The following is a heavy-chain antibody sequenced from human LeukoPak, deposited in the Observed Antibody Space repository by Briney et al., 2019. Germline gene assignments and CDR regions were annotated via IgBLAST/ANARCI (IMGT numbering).Heavy chain of an antibody. D-gene: IGHD1-7*01. V-gene: IGHV3-20*04. Sequence: RPGGSLRLSCAASGFTFDDFGMSWVRHAPGKGLEWVSGINWNGGSIVYADSVKGRFTISRDNAKTSLYLQMNSLRAEDTALYYCARDRLNWNYGFDYWGQGTLVTVSS. J-gene: IGHJ4*02. CDR2: INWNGGSI. CDR1: GFTFDDFG. CDR3: ARDRLNWNYGFDY.